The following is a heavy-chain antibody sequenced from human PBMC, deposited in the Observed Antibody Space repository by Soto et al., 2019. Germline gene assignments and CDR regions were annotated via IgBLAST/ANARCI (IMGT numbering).Heavy chain of an antibody. CDR2: ISVYHGNT. Sequence: QVQLVQSGTEVKKPGASVNVSCKASGYTFTNYVITWVRRAPGQGLEWMGWISVYHGNTKYAQKFQGRVTMTTDTSTSTAYMELMGLRSDDTAFYYCARDGNTYGFLDYWGQGTLVTVSS. CDR1: GYTFTNYV. D-gene: IGHD5-18*01. J-gene: IGHJ4*02. V-gene: IGHV1-18*01. CDR3: ARDGNTYGFLDY.